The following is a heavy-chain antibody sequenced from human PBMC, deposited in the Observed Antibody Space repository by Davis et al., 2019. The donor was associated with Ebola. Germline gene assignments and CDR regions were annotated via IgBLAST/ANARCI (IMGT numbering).Heavy chain of an antibody. Sequence: AASVKVSCKASGYTFTGYHMHWVRQAPGQGLEWMGRMNPHSGGTNYAQKLQGRVTMTTDISTSTAYMELRSLRSDDTAVYYCARDHVGAAHNMEVWGQGTTVTVSS. CDR1: GYTFTGYH. J-gene: IGHJ6*02. CDR2: MNPHSGGT. D-gene: IGHD6-13*01. V-gene: IGHV1-2*06. CDR3: ARDHVGAAHNMEV.